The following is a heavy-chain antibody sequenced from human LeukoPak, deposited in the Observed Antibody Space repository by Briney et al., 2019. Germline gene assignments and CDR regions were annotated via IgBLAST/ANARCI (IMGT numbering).Heavy chain of an antibody. CDR2: ISSSGSTI. D-gene: IGHD5-18*01. CDR3: ARDPHGYWWFDP. J-gene: IGHJ5*02. CDR1: GFTFSDYY. Sequence: GGSLRLSCAASGFTFSDYYMSWIRQAPGKGLEWVSYISSSGSTIYYADSVKGRFTISRDNAKNTLYLQMNSLRVEDTAVYYCARDPHGYWWFDPWGQGTLVTVSS. V-gene: IGHV3-11*04.